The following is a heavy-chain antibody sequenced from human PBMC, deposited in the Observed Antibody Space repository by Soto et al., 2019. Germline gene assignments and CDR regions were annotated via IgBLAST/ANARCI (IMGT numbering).Heavy chain of an antibody. J-gene: IGHJ4*02. Sequence: GGSLRLSCTASGFIFSTYSMNWVRQAPGKGLEWVSFITSSSSTIYYADSVKGRFTISRDNAKNSLYLQMNSLRAEDTAVYYCAALVVVAATGKDYWGQGTLVTVSS. V-gene: IGHV3-48*01. CDR2: ITSSSSTI. CDR3: AALVVVAATGKDY. D-gene: IGHD2-15*01. CDR1: GFIFSTYS.